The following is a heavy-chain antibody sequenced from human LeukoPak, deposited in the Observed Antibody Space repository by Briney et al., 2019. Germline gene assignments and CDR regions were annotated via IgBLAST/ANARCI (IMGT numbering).Heavy chain of an antibody. CDR1: GYTFTGYY. J-gene: IGHJ4*02. CDR3: ATVRMGATPFDY. D-gene: IGHD1-26*01. V-gene: IGHV1-2*02. CDR2: INPNSGGT. Sequence: GASVKVSCKASGYTFTGYYIHWVRQAPGQGLEWVGWINPNSGGTNYAQKFQGRVTMTRDTSISTAYMELSRLRSDDTAVYYCATVRMGATPFDYWGQGTLVTVSS.